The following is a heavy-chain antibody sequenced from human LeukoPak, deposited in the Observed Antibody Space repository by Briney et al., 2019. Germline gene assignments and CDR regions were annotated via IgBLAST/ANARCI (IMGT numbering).Heavy chain of an antibody. CDR3: ARSPPGYSSGWYPSFVDY. D-gene: IGHD6-19*01. J-gene: IGHJ4*01. V-gene: IGHV5-51*01. CDR2: IYPGDSDT. CDR1: GYSFTIYW. Sequence: GESLKISCKGSGYSFTIYWIGWVRQMPGKGLEWMGIIYPGDSDTRYSPSFQGQVTISADKSISTAYLQWSSLKASDTAMYYCARSPPGYSSGWYPSFVDYWGQGTLVTVSS.